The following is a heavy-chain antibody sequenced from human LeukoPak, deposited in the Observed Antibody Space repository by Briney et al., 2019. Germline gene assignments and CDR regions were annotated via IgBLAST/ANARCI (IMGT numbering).Heavy chain of an antibody. D-gene: IGHD3-10*01. CDR2: TYYSGST. Sequence: SETLSLTCTVSGGSISSYYWSWIRQPPGKGLEWIGYTYYSGSTNYNPSLKSRVTISVDTSKNQFSLKLSSVTAADTAVYYCARSRFGELMWFDYWGQGTLVTVSS. CDR1: GGSISSYY. V-gene: IGHV4-59*01. CDR3: ARSRFGELMWFDY. J-gene: IGHJ4*02.